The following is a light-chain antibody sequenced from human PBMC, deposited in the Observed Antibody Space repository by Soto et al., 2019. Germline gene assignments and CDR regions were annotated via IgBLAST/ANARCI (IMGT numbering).Light chain of an antibody. J-gene: IGKJ2*01. Sequence: DIQMTQSPSTLSASVGDRVTITCRASQSISRYLAWYQQRPGKAPQLLNYDASSLESGVPSRFSGSGSGTEFTLTINNLQPDDSATYYCQRYDWFTTFGQGTKVEIK. CDR2: DAS. CDR3: QRYDWFTT. V-gene: IGKV1-5*01. CDR1: QSISRY.